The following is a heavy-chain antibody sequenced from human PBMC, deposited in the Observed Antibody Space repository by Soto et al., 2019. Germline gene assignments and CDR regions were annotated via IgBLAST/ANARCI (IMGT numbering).Heavy chain of an antibody. V-gene: IGHV4-34*01. CDR1: GGSFSGYY. CDR3: ARDRIDYYGMDV. Sequence: SETLSLTCAVYGGSFSGYYWSWIRQPPGKGLEWIGEINHSGSTNYNPSLKSRVTISVDTSKNQFSLKLSSVTAADTAVYYCARDRIDYYGMDVWGQGTTVTVSS. J-gene: IGHJ6*02. CDR2: INHSGST.